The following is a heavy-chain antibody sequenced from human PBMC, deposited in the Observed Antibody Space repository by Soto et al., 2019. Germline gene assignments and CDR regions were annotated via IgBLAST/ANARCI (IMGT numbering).Heavy chain of an antibody. CDR3: ARQLIVAGDFDY. V-gene: IGHV4-31*03. D-gene: IGHD5-12*01. CDR1: GGSISSGGYY. Sequence: PSETLSLTCTVSGGSISSGGYYWSWIRQHPGKGLEWIGYIYYSGSTYYNPSLKSRVTISVDTSKNQFSLKLSSVTAADTAVYYCARQLIVAGDFDYWGQGTLVTVSS. CDR2: IYYSGST. J-gene: IGHJ4*02.